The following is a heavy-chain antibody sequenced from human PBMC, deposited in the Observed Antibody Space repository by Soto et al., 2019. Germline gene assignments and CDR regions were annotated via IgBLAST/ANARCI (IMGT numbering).Heavy chain of an antibody. CDR1: GGSISSGGYY. J-gene: IGHJ5*02. Sequence: NPSETLSLTCTVSGGSISSGGYYWSWIRQHPGKGLEWIGYIYYSGSTYYNPSLKSRVTISVDTSKNQFSLKLSSVTAADTAVYYCARVMITFGGVIANNWFDPWGQGTLVTVSS. V-gene: IGHV4-31*03. CDR2: IYYSGST. D-gene: IGHD3-16*02. CDR3: ARVMITFGGVIANNWFDP.